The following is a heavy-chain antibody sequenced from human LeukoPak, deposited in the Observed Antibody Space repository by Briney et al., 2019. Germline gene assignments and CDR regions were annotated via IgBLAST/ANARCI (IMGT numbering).Heavy chain of an antibody. CDR1: XXXISXGGXX. J-gene: IGHJ4*02. V-gene: IGHV4-31*02. Sequence: LTXXXSXXXISXGGXXWSWIRQHPGKGLEWIGYIYYSGSTYYNPSLKSRVTISVDTSQNQFSLKLSSVTAADTAVYYCARGGVYQLFTWGQGTLVTVSS. CDR3: ARGGVYQLFT. CDR2: IYYSGST. D-gene: IGHD2-2*01.